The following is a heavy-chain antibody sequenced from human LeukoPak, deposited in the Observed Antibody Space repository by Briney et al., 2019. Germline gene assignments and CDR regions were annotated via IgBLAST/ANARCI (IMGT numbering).Heavy chain of an antibody. CDR3: ARDRSIVVVPAASYFDY. V-gene: IGHV1-69*05. D-gene: IGHD2-2*01. Sequence: GASVKVSCKASGGSFSSYAISWVRQAPGQGLEWMGRIILIFGTANYAQTVQGRVTITMDEYTGTAYMELSRLRSGDTAVYDCARDRSIVVVPAASYFDYWGQGTLVTVSS. CDR2: IILIFGTA. CDR1: GGSFSSYA. J-gene: IGHJ4*02.